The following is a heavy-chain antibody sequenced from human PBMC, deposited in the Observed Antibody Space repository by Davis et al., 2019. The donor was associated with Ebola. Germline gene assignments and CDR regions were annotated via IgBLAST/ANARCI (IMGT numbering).Heavy chain of an antibody. J-gene: IGHJ6*02. Sequence: ASVKVSCKASGYTFTSYGISWVRQAPGQGLEWMGWISAYNGNKNYAQKLQGRVTMTTDTSTSTAYMELRSLRSDDTAVYYCARPSTPNYDFWSGPRDYYGMDVWGQGTTVTVSS. D-gene: IGHD3-3*01. CDR1: GYTFTSYG. CDR3: ARPSTPNYDFWSGPRDYYGMDV. V-gene: IGHV1-18*01. CDR2: ISAYNGNK.